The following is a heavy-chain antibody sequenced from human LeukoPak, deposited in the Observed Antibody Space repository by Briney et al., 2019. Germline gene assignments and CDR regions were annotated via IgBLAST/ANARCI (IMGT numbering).Heavy chain of an antibody. CDR2: INNDGSST. CDR1: GFTFSSYW. J-gene: IGHJ4*02. V-gene: IGHV3-74*01. D-gene: IGHD4-17*01. Sequence: PGGSLRLSCAASGFTFSSYWMHWVRQAPGKGLVWVSRINNDGSSTNYADSVKGRFTISRDNSKNTLYLQMNSLRAEDTAVYYCAKDQSSDGDLYYFDYWGQGTLVTVSS. CDR3: AKDQSSDGDLYYFDY.